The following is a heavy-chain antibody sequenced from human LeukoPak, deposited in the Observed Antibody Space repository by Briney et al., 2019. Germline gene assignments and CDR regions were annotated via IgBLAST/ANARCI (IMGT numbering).Heavy chain of an antibody. V-gene: IGHV3-21*01. D-gene: IGHD5-18*01. CDR3: VRADPKKTAMVDY. CDR2: ISGSSSYI. J-gene: IGHJ4*02. CDR1: GFTFSSYS. Sequence: PGRSLRLSCAASGFTFSSYSMNWVRQAPGKGLEWVSAISGSSSYIYYADSVKGRFTISRDNAKNSLYLQMNSLRVEDTAVYYCVRADPKKTAMVDYWGQGTLVAVSS.